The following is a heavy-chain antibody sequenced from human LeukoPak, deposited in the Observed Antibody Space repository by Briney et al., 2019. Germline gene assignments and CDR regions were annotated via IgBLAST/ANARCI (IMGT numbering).Heavy chain of an antibody. Sequence: PSETLSLTCTVSGGSISSYYWSWIRQPAGKGLDWIGRIYTSGSTNYNPSLKSRVTMSVDTSKNQFSLKLSSVTAADTAVYYCARGSIAARQIYYFDYWGQGTLVTVSS. D-gene: IGHD6-6*01. J-gene: IGHJ4*02. CDR2: IYTSGST. CDR3: ARGSIAARQIYYFDY. CDR1: GGSISSYY. V-gene: IGHV4-4*07.